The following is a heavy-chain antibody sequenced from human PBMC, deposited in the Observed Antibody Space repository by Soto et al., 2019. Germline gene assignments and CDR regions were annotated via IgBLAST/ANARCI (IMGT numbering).Heavy chain of an antibody. CDR1: GGSFSGYY. CDR3: ARKRIRRRTVEYYDILTGALDV. Sequence: SETLSLTCAVYGGSFSGYYWSWIRQPPGKGLEWIGEINHSGSTNYNPSLKSRVTISVDTSKNQFSLKLSSVTAADTAVYYCARKRIRRRTVEYYDILTGALDVWGQGTTVTVSS. CDR2: INHSGST. J-gene: IGHJ6*02. V-gene: IGHV4-34*01. D-gene: IGHD3-9*01.